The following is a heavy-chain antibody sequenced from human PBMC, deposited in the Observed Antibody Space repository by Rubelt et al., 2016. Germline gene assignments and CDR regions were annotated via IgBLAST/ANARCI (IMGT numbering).Heavy chain of an antibody. J-gene: IGHJ3*01. V-gene: IGHV4-39*07. CDR2: INHSGTT. CDR1: GGSIRSSSYF. D-gene: IGHD2-15*01. Sequence: QLHLQESGPGLVKPSETLSLTCTVSGGSIRSSSYFWGWIRQPPGKGLEWIGEINHSGTTNYNPSLKCRVTIPVDTSKNQFSLKLSAVTAADTAVYYCASLKVVAATFYAFDVWGQGTMVTVSS. CDR3: ASLKVVAATFYAFDV.